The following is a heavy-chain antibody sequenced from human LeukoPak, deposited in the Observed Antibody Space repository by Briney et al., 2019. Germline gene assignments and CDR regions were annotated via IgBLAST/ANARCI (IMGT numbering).Heavy chain of an antibody. CDR3: ARVEPDYYDSSGYYYHAY. D-gene: IGHD3-22*01. V-gene: IGHV1-18*01. J-gene: IGHJ4*02. Sequence: ASVKVSCKASGYTFTSYGISWVRQAPGQGLEWMGWISAYNGNTNYAQKLQGRVTMTTDTSTSTAYMELRSLRSDDTAVYYCARVEPDYYDSSGYYYHAYWGQGTLVTVSS. CDR1: GYTFTSYG. CDR2: ISAYNGNT.